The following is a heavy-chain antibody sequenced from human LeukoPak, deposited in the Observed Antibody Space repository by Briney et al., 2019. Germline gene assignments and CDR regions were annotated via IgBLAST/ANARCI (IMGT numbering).Heavy chain of an antibody. V-gene: IGHV3-7*01. Sequence: GGSLRLSCAASGFTLSSYWMSWVRQAPGKGLEWVANIKQDGSEKYYVDSVKGRFTISRDNAKNSLYLQMNSLRAEDTAVYYCARDKWEYDILTGYASFDYWGQGTLVTVSS. CDR1: GFTLSSYW. J-gene: IGHJ4*02. CDR3: ARDKWEYDILTGYASFDY. CDR2: IKQDGSEK. D-gene: IGHD3-9*01.